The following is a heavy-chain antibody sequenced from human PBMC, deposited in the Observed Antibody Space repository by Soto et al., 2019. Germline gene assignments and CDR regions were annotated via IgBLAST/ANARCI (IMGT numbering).Heavy chain of an antibody. CDR1: GGSISSSSYY. D-gene: IGHD3-3*01. CDR2: IYYSGST. V-gene: IGHV4-39*01. CDR3: ARLSEKYDFWSGFNKGDYFDY. Sequence: SETLSLTCTVSGGSISSSSYYWGWIRQPPGKGLEWIGSIYYSGSTYYNPSLKSRVTISVDTSKNQFSLKLSSVTAADTAVYYCARLSEKYDFWSGFNKGDYFDYWGQGTLVTVSS. J-gene: IGHJ4*02.